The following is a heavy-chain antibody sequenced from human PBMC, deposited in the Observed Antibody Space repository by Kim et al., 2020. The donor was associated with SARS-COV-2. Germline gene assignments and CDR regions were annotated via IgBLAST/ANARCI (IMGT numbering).Heavy chain of an antibody. V-gene: IGHV4-39*01. Sequence: SETLSLTCTVSGGSISSSSYYWGWIRQPPGKGLEWIGSIYYSGSTYYNPSLKSRVTISVDTSKNQFSLKLSSVTAADTAVYYCASSDTAMVAHDDSSGSNLDYWGQGTLVTVSS. CDR3: ASSDTAMVAHDDSSGSNLDY. J-gene: IGHJ4*02. D-gene: IGHD3-22*01. CDR2: IYYSGST. CDR1: GGSISSSSYY.